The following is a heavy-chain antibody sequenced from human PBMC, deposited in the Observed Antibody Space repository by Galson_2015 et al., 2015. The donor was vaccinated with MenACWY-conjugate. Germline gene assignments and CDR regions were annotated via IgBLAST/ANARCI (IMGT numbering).Heavy chain of an antibody. Sequence: SLRLSCAASGFPFSSYGMHWVRQAPGKGLEWVAFLRSDGSIKYYADAVKGRFTISRDNSRDTQLLQMNSLRDEDKGVYYCAKDEALGDGYTFDYWGQGTLVTVSS. CDR1: GFPFSSYG. J-gene: IGHJ4*02. CDR2: LRSDGSIK. D-gene: IGHD5-24*01. CDR3: AKDEALGDGYTFDY. V-gene: IGHV3-30*02.